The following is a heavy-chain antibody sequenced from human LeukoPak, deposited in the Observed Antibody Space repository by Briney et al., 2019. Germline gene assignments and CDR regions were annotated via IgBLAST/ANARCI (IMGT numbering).Heavy chain of an antibody. CDR2: ISSRSSNI. CDR3: ARGTTSYYYDSSGYYPDY. J-gene: IGHJ4*02. Sequence: GGSLRLSCAASGFTFSRYSMKWVRQAPGKGLEWVAYISSRSSNIYYAASVKGRFTISRDNAKNSLYLQMNSLRAEDTAVYYCARGTTSYYYDSSGYYPDYWGQGTLVTVSS. V-gene: IGHV3-21*01. CDR1: GFTFSRYS. D-gene: IGHD3-22*01.